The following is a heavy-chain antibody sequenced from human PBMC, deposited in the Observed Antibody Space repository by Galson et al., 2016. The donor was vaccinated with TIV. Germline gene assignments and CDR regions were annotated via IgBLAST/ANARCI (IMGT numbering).Heavy chain of an antibody. Sequence: PALVKPTQTLTLTCTFSGFSLRTYGMSVGWIRQPPGKALEWLARIDWDDDKFYNSSLKTRLPISKDISRNQVVLTMTNMDPVDTATYYCARAPISIFGLATSYYFDYWGQGTLVTVSS. CDR2: IDWDDDK. D-gene: IGHD3-3*01. V-gene: IGHV2-70*17. J-gene: IGHJ4*02. CDR1: GFSLRTYGMS. CDR3: ARAPISIFGLATSYYFDY.